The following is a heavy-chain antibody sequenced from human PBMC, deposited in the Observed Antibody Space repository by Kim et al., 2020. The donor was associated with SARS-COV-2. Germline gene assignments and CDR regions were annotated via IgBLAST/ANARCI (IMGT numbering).Heavy chain of an antibody. D-gene: IGHD2-2*01. CDR1: GYTLTELS. CDR2: FDPEDGET. CDR3: ATGTTYCSSTSCPRFSYYYGMDL. V-gene: IGHV1-24*01. Sequence: ASVKVSCKVSGYTLTELSMHWVRQAPGKGLEWMGGFDPEDGETIYAQKFQGRVTMTEDTSTDTAYMELSSLRSEDTAVYYCATGTTYCSSTSCPRFSYYYGMDLWGQGTTVTVSS. J-gene: IGHJ6*02.